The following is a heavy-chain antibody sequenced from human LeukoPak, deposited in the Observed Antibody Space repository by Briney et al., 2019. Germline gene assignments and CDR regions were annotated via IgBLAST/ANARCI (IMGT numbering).Heavy chain of an antibody. CDR3: ARDRYGNWYFDL. J-gene: IGHJ2*01. CDR1: GGSISSYY. Sequence: SETLSLTCTVSGGSISSYYWSWVRQPPGKGLEWIGYIYYSGSTNYNPSLKSRVTISVDTSKNQFSLKLSSVTAADTAVYYCARDRYGNWYFDLWGRGTLDTVSS. D-gene: IGHD1-1*01. V-gene: IGHV4-59*01. CDR2: IYYSGST.